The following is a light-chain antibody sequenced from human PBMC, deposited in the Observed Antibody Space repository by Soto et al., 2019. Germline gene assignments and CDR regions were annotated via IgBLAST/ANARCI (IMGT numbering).Light chain of an antibody. J-gene: IGKJ3*01. V-gene: IGKV1-9*01. CDR1: QGINNY. CDR2: AAS. Sequence: DIQLTQSPSFLSASVGDRVTITCRASQGINNYLGWYQQKPGKAPKLLIYAASTLQSGVQSRCSGSGSGTEFTLTISSLQPEDFATYYCQQLNSYPITFGPGTKVDI. CDR3: QQLNSYPIT.